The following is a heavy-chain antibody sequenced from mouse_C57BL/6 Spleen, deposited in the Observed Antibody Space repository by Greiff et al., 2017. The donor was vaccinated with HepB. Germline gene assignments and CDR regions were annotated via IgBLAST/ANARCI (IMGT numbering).Heavy chain of an antibody. CDR1: GYTFTSYW. CDR2: IDPSDSYT. Sequence: QVQLKQPGAELVMPGASVKLSCKASGYTFTSYWMHWVKQRPGQGLEWIGEIDPSDSYTNYNQKFKGKSTLTVDKSSSTAYMQLSSLTSEDSAVYYCARKGGLRRAMDYWGQGTSVTVSS. CDR3: ARKGGLRRAMDY. J-gene: IGHJ4*01. D-gene: IGHD2-4*01. V-gene: IGHV1-69*01.